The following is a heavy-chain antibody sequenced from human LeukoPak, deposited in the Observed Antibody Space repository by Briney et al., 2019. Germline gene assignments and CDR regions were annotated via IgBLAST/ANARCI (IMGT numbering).Heavy chain of an antibody. CDR2: IIPIFGTA. CDR1: GGTFISYA. V-gene: IGHV1-69*05. D-gene: IGHD6-6*01. Sequence: GASVKVSCKASGGTFISYAISWVRQAPGQGLEWMGRIIPIFGTANYARKFQGRVTITTDESTSTAYMELSSLRSEDTAVYYCARVVAARPYNWFDPWGQGTLVTVSS. CDR3: ARVVAARPYNWFDP. J-gene: IGHJ5*02.